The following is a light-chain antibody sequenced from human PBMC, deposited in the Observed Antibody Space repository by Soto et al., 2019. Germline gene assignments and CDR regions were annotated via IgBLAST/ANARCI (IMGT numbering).Light chain of an antibody. Sequence: DIQMTQSPSTLSASVGDRVTITCRASQSISSWLAWYQQKPGKAPKLLIYDASSLESGVPARFSGSGSGTEFNLNITSLQPDDFATYYCQQYNSYPWTFGPGTKVDIK. CDR3: QQYNSYPWT. CDR1: QSISSW. J-gene: IGKJ1*01. V-gene: IGKV1-5*01. CDR2: DAS.